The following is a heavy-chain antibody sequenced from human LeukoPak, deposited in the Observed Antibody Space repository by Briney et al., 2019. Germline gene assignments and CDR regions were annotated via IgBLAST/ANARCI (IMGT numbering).Heavy chain of an antibody. V-gene: IGHV4-30-4*08. CDR1: GGSISSGDHY. CDR2: IYYSGST. Sequence: SQTLSLTCTVSGGSISSGDHYWSWIRQPPGKGLEWIGYIYYSGSTYYNPSLKSRVTISVDTSKNQFSLKLSSVTAADTAVYYCARDRGYSSGYYIDYWGQGTLVTVSS. J-gene: IGHJ4*02. D-gene: IGHD6-19*01. CDR3: ARDRGYSSGYYIDY.